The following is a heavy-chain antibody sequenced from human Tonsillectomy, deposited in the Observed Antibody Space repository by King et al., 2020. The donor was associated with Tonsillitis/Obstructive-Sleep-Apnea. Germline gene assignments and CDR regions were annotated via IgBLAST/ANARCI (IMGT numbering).Heavy chain of an antibody. Sequence: ITLKESGPTLVKPKQTLTLTCTFSGFSLSTSGVGVGWIRQPPGKALEWLALIYWNDDKRYSPSLKSRLTITKETSKNQVVLTMTNMDPVDTATYYCAHSVQWLVLFDYWGQGTLVTVSS. CDR1: GFSLSTSGVG. CDR2: IYWNDDK. V-gene: IGHV2-5*01. CDR3: AHSVQWLVLFDY. J-gene: IGHJ4*02. D-gene: IGHD6-19*01.